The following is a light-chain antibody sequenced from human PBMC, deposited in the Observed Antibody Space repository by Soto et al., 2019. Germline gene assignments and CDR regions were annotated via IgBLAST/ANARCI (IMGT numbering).Light chain of an antibody. Sequence: ILMTQSPATLSVSPGERVTLSCRAGQGVTTNFAWYQQKSGQYPRLLIYDVSSRATGVPSRFSGTGSETDFTLTISGLQSEDSAIYFCQQYNKWPFSFGQGTRLEIK. V-gene: IGKV3-15*01. CDR2: DVS. J-gene: IGKJ5*01. CDR3: QQYNKWPFS. CDR1: QGVTTN.